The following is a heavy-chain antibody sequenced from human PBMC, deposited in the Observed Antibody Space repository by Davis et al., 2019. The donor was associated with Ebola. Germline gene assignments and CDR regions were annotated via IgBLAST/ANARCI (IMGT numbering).Heavy chain of an antibody. V-gene: IGHV3-66*01. CDR2: IYSGGST. Sequence: GESLKISCAASGFALSSHAMSWVRQAPGKGLEWVSVIYSGGSTYYADSVKGRFTISRDNSKNTLYLQMNSLRAEDTAVYYCARDRWGSGSPPQPRFDYWGQGTLVTVSS. D-gene: IGHD3-10*01. CDR3: ARDRWGSGSPPQPRFDY. CDR1: GFALSSHA. J-gene: IGHJ4*02.